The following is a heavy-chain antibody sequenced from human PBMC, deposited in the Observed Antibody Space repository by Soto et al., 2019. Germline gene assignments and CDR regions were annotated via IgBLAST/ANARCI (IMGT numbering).Heavy chain of an antibody. CDR1: GGTFSSYA. V-gene: IGHV1-69*01. J-gene: IGHJ5*02. D-gene: IGHD1-7*01. CDR3: ASSRELELRSDWFDP. Sequence: QVQLVQSGAEVKKPGSSVKVSCKASGGTFSSYAISWVRQAPGQGLEWMGGIIPIFGTANYAQKFQGRVTITADESTSTADMELSSVRSEDTAVYYCASSRELELRSDWFDPWGQGTLVTVSS. CDR2: IIPIFGTA.